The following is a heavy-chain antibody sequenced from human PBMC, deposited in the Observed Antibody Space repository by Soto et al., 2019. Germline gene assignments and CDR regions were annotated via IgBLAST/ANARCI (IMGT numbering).Heavy chain of an antibody. Sequence: QVQLQESGPGLVKPSETLALTCAVFGDSMDNNRWWSWVRQSPGKGLEWIGEVTRSGITNYNPSLKSRATISIATSNNLLSLPLRSVTAADTAVYYCARQNVSRFYGEVAFVDYWGRGTLVTVYS. CDR2: VTRSGIT. J-gene: IGHJ4*02. D-gene: IGHD4-17*01. CDR1: GDSMDNNRW. CDR3: ARQNVSRFYGEVAFVDY. V-gene: IGHV4-4*02.